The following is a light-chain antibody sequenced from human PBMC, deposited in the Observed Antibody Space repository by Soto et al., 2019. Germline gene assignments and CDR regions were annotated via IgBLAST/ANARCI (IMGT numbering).Light chain of an antibody. CDR1: QSVSSSY. Sequence: EIVLTQSPGTLSLSPGERATLSCRASQSVSSSYLAWYQQKPGQASRLLIYGASSRATGIPDRFRGSGSGTDFTLTISRLEPEDFAVYYCQQYGSSPPLTFGGGTKVEIK. V-gene: IGKV3-20*01. J-gene: IGKJ4*01. CDR3: QQYGSSPPLT. CDR2: GAS.